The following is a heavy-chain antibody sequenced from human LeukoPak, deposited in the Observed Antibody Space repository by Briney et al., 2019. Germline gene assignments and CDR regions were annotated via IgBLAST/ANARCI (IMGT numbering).Heavy chain of an antibody. V-gene: IGHV4-59*01. J-gene: IGHJ4*02. D-gene: IGHD6-19*01. Sequence: ASETLSLTCTVSGDSISNYYWSWIRQSPGKELEWIGYMYNRGSTIYNPSLKSRVTISTDTSNNQFSLRITSVTAADTAVYYCARAEKAVTGTLDSWGQGTLITVSS. CDR3: ARAEKAVTGTLDS. CDR1: GDSISNYY. CDR2: MYNRGST.